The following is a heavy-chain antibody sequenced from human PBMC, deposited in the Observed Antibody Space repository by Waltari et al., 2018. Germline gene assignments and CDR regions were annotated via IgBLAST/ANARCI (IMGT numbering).Heavy chain of an antibody. J-gene: IGHJ3*02. Sequence: QVQLQESGPGLVKPSETLSLTCAVSGYSITSGYYWGWIRQPPGKGLEWIGYIYYSGSTNYNPSLKSRVTISVDTSKNQFSLKLSSVTAADTAVYYCARVGRGSPDAFDIWGQGTMVTVSS. V-gene: IGHV4-38-2*01. CDR1: GYSITSGYY. CDR3: ARVGRGSPDAFDI. D-gene: IGHD3-16*01. CDR2: IYYSGST.